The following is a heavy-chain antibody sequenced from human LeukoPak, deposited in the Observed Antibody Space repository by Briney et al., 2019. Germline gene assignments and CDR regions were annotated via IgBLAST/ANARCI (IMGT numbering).Heavy chain of an antibody. J-gene: IGHJ5*02. CDR3: ARADRLDGAPYLIGP. CDR2: INPDSGVT. Sequence: EASVKVSCKTSGYTFTDYYLHWVRQAPGQGLEWMGWINPDSGVTSSAQKFRGRFSMTRDTSISAIYMEVAWLTSEDTAIYYCARADRLDGAPYLIGPWGQGTLVTVSS. CDR1: GYTFTDYY. V-gene: IGHV1-2*02. D-gene: IGHD2-21*01.